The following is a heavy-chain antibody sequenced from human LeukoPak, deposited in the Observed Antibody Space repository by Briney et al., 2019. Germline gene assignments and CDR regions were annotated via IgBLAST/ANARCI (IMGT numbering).Heavy chain of an antibody. D-gene: IGHD6-13*01. Sequence: SETLSLTCTVSGGSISSSSYYWVWIRQPLGKGLEWIGSIYYSGSTYYNPSLKSRVTISVDTSKTQWSLTLTSATAADTAVYYCARREQLEPFDYWGQGTLVTVSS. CDR3: ARREQLEPFDY. CDR2: IYYSGST. J-gene: IGHJ4*02. CDR1: GGSISSSSYY. V-gene: IGHV4-39*01.